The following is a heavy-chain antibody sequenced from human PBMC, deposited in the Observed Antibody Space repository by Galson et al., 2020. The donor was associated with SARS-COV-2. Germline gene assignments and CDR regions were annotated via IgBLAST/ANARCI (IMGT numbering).Heavy chain of an antibody. CDR2: IEKTGKSM. CDR3: ARADGGADH. J-gene: IGHJ4*02. V-gene: IGHV3-11*01. CDR1: GFTFSDYY. Sequence: KIGESLKISCAASGFTFSDYYMSWIRQAPGKGLEWISYIEKTGKSMYYADSVKGRFSISRDNAKNLVYLQMNSLRAEDTAIYYCARADGGADHWGQGTLVTVSS. D-gene: IGHD3-16*01.